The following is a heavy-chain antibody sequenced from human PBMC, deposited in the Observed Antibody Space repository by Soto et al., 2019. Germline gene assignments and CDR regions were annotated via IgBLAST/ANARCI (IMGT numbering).Heavy chain of an antibody. J-gene: IGHJ4*02. CDR3: AHDAVTDHGGTDYFDF. Sequence: QITLKESGPTLGKPTQTLTLTCTFSGFSLSSSGVAVGWIRQPPGKALEGLALFYWDGDKRYSPSLRNRLIISQDTSKNQVVLTMTNMDPVDTATYYCAHDAVTDHGGTDYFDFWGQVTLVTVSS. CDR2: FYWDGDK. D-gene: IGHD4-17*01. CDR1: GFSLSSSGVA. V-gene: IGHV2-5*02.